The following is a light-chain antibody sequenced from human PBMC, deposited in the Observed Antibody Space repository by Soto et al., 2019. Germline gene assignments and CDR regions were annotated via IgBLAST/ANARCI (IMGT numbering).Light chain of an antibody. J-gene: IGLJ1*01. CDR1: SSDVGGYNY. CDR2: EVS. V-gene: IGLV2-8*01. Sequence: QSVLTQPPSASGSPGQSVTISCSGTSSDVGGYNYVSWYQQHPGKAPKLMIYEVSKRPSGVPDRFSGSKSGNTASLTVSGLQAEDEADYYCISCAGTAYVFGTGTKLTVL. CDR3: ISCAGTAYV.